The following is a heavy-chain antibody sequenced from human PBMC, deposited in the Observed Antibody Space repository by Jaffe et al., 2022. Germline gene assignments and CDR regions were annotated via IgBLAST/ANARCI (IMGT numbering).Heavy chain of an antibody. CDR1: GFTVSSNY. Sequence: EVQLVESGGGLVQPGGSLRLSCAASGFTVSSNYMSWVRQAPGKGLEWVSVIYSGGSTYYADSVKGRFTISRDNSKNTLYLQMNSLRAEDTAVYYCAIDLATPTVTTWVSGYWGQGTLVTVSS. J-gene: IGHJ4*02. CDR2: IYSGGST. V-gene: IGHV3-66*02. CDR3: AIDLATPTVTTWVSGY. D-gene: IGHD4-17*01.